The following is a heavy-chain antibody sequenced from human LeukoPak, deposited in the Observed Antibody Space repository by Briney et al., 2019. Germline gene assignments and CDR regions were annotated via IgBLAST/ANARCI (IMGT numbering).Heavy chain of an antibody. CDR3: ARHRGSPYSGSYYDFDF. CDR1: GDSIISSTYY. J-gene: IGHJ4*02. V-gene: IGHV4-39*01. D-gene: IGHD1-26*01. CDR2: IYYTGST. Sequence: SETLSLTCTVSGDSIISSTYYWGWIRQPPGKGLEWTGSIYYTGSTYYNPSLKSRGTISVDTSRNQFSLKLSSVTAADTAVYYCARHRGSPYSGSYYDFDFWGQGTLVTVSS.